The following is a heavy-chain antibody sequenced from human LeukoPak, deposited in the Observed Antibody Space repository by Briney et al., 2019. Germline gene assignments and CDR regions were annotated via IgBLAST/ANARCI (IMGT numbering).Heavy chain of an antibody. CDR2: IYYSGST. CDR3: ARQGYCSGGSCYKFFDY. Sequence: SETLSLACTVSGGSISSSSHYWGWIRQPPGKGLEWIGSIYYSGSTYYNLSLKSRVTISVDTSNNQFSLKLSSVTAADTAVYYCARQGYCSGGSCYKFFDYWGQGTLVTVSS. J-gene: IGHJ4*02. D-gene: IGHD2-15*01. V-gene: IGHV4-39*01. CDR1: GGSISSSSHY.